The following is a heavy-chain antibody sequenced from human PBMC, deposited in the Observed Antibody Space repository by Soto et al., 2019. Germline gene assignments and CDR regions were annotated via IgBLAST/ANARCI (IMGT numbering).Heavy chain of an antibody. CDR2: IYHSGST. V-gene: IGHV4-4*02. J-gene: IGHJ3*02. Sequence: SDTLYLTCAVSVASIRSSNWWSWVRQPPGKGLEWIGEIYHSGSTNYNPSLKSRVTISVDTSKNQLSLKLSSVSAADTAAYYCAGASTWHPGAFDIWGQGTMVT. CDR1: VASIRSSNW. CDR3: AGASTWHPGAFDI. D-gene: IGHD5-12*01.